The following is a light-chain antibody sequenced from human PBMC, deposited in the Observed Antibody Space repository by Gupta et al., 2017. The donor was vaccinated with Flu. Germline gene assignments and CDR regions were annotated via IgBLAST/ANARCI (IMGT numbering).Light chain of an antibody. CDR3: QVWDSGVV. V-gene: IGLV3-21*02. J-gene: IGLJ2*01. Sequence: SYVLTQPPSVSVAPGETATHTCGGNNIGDQNVHWYHQKAGQAPVVVVYDDRARPSGIPERFSGSNSGNTATLTISRVEAGDEADYYCQVWDSGVVFGGGTKLTVL. CDR2: DDR. CDR1: NIGDQN.